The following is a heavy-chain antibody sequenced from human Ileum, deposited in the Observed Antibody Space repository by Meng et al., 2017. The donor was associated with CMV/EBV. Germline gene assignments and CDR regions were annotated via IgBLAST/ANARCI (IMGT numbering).Heavy chain of an antibody. CDR1: RYTFTGNY. Sequence: QVPLVQSGAEVQNPGTSVRVSCKASRYTFTGNYIHWVRQAPGQGLEWMGWINPNGGTTNYAQMFRGRVTLTRDTSISTAYMELSRLSSDDTAVYFCARSSITTIPNFDYWGQGTLVTVSS. CDR3: ARSSITTIPNFDY. CDR2: INPNGGTT. J-gene: IGHJ4*02. V-gene: IGHV1-2*02. D-gene: IGHD2-21*01.